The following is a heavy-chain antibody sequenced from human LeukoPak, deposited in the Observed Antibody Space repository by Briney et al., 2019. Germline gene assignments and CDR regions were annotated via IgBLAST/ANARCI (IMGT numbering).Heavy chain of an antibody. V-gene: IGHV4-34*01. CDR2: INDYTGDT. CDR3: ARGRIAKIVVVHSFSYGMDV. D-gene: IGHD3-22*01. J-gene: IGHJ6*02. CDR1: GGSFTDCF. Sequence: SETLSLTCTVFGGSFTDCFWTWIRHSPGKGLEWIGEINDYTGDTKYNPSLNSRVSISLEKSKNQLPLELRSVTAADTAVYYCARGRIAKIVVVHSFSYGMDVWGQGTTVTVSS.